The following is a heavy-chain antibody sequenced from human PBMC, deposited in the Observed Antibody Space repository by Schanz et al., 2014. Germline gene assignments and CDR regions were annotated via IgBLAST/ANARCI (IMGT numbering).Heavy chain of an antibody. CDR3: ARGRGCYDY. V-gene: IGHV1-8*01. CDR1: GYTFTTYY. CDR2: MNPNSGNT. D-gene: IGHD2-21*01. J-gene: IGHJ4*02. Sequence: QVQLLQSGAEVKKPGASMKVSCKASGYTFTTYYMLWVRQAPGQGLEWMGWMNPNSGNTGYAQKFQGRVTMTRNTSISTAYMELSSLRSEDTAVYYCARGRGCYDYWGQGTLVTVSS.